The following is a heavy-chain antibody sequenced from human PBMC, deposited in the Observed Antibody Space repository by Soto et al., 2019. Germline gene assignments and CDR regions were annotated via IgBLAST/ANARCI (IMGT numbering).Heavy chain of an antibody. V-gene: IGHV3-15*07. D-gene: IGHD2-15*01. J-gene: IGHJ6*02. CDR2: IKRKTDGGTT. Sequence: GGSLRFSCAASGFTFITAWMNWGRQAPWKGLEWIGRIKRKTDGGTTDYAAPVKGRNTILSDDSNTSMYLQMNRLNTVYPADYYSSKYLGYCCVCCSQGYCSYCMDFWCQGTTVTVSS. CDR3: SKYLGYCCVCCSQGYCSYCMDF. CDR1: GFTFITAW.